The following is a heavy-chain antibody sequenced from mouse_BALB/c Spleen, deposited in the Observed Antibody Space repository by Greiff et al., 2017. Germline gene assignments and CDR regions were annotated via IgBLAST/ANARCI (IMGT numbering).Heavy chain of an antibody. CDR3: ARGGYYGSSYVGVAMDY. J-gene: IGHJ4*01. CDR2: ISCYNGAT. Sequence: LVKTGASVKISCKASGYSFTGYYMHWVKQSHGKSLEWTGYISCYNGATSYNQKFKGKATFTVDTSSSTAYMQFNSLTSEDSAVYYCARGGYYGSSYVGVAMDYWGQGTSVTVSS. D-gene: IGHD1-1*01. CDR1: GYSFTGYY. V-gene: IGHV1S34*01.